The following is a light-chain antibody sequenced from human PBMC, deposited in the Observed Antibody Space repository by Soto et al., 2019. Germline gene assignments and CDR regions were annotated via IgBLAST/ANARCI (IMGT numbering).Light chain of an antibody. J-gene: IGLJ3*02. CDR2: RNN. CDR3: QSYDTSLNWV. Sequence: QSVLTQPPSVSGAPGQRVTISCTGSSSNFGAGYDVHWYQQLPGTAPKLLIFRNNNRPSGVPDRFSGSRSGTSASLAISGLQAEDEADYYCQSYDTSLNWVFGGGTKVTVL. CDR1: SSNFGAGYD. V-gene: IGLV1-40*01.